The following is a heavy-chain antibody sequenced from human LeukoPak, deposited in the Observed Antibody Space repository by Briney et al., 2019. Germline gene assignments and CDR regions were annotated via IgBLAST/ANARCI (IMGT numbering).Heavy chain of an antibody. CDR1: GFTFSSYW. CDR3: ARERDDIVLMVYASNWFDP. D-gene: IGHD2-8*01. V-gene: IGHV3-7*01. J-gene: IGHJ5*02. Sequence: GGSLRLSCAASGFTFSSYWMSWVRQAPGKGLEWVANIKQDGSEKYYVDSVKGRFTISRDNAKNSLYLQMSSLRAEDTAAYYCARERDDIVLMVYASNWFDPWGQGTLVTVSS. CDR2: IKQDGSEK.